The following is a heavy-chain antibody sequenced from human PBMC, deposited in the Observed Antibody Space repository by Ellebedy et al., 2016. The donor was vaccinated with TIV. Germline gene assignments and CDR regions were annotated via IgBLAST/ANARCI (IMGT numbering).Heavy chain of an antibody. Sequence: GESLKISXKGSGYSFSMYWIGWVRQVPGKGLGWMGIIYPGDSQTTYSPSFEGQVTMSADKSSNTAYLQWSNLKASDTAMYYCARHRGVSPRYYYMDVWGKGTPVTVS. V-gene: IGHV5-51*01. J-gene: IGHJ6*03. CDR2: IYPGDSQT. CDR1: GYSFSMYW. D-gene: IGHD3-10*01. CDR3: ARHRGVSPRYYYMDV.